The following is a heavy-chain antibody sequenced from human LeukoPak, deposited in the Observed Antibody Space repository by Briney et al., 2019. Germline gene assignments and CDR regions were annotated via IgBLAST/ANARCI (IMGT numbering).Heavy chain of an antibody. D-gene: IGHD4-17*01. CDR1: GFTFSSYG. CDR3: ARGGYGDYGPLDY. Sequence: GRSLRLSCSASGFTFSSYGMLCLRHAPGKTLEWLAVLLYDESNKYYAHSVKGRFTISRDNSKNTLYLQMNSLRAQDTALYYCARGGYGDYGPLDYWGQGTLVTVSS. J-gene: IGHJ4*02. CDR2: LLYDESNK. V-gene: IGHV3-33*01.